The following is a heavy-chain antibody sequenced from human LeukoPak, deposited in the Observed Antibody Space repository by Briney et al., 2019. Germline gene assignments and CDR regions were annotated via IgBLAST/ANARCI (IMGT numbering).Heavy chain of an antibody. CDR1: GFTVSSNY. J-gene: IGHJ4*02. CDR3: ARDSIAVVGTDY. CDR2: IYSGGST. V-gene: IGHV3-66*01. D-gene: IGHD6-19*01. Sequence: GGSLRLSCAASGFTVSSNYMTWVRQAPGKGLEWVSVIYSGGSTYYADSVKGRFTISRDNSRNTLYLQMSSLRGEDTAVYYCARDSIAVVGTDYWGQGTLVTVSS.